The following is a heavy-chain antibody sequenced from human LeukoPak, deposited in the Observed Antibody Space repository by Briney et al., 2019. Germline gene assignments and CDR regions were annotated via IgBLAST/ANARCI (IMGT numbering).Heavy chain of an antibody. D-gene: IGHD3-10*01. CDR3: ASLRGGRTVTPEGASGYFDY. V-gene: IGHV1-69*13. J-gene: IGHJ4*02. Sequence: GASVKVSCKASGYTFTSYAMNWVRQAPGQGLEWMGGIIPIFGTANYAQKFQGRVTITADESTSTAYMELSSLRSEDTAVYYCASLRGGRTVTPEGASGYFDYWGQGTLVTVSS. CDR1: GYTFTSYA. CDR2: IIPIFGTA.